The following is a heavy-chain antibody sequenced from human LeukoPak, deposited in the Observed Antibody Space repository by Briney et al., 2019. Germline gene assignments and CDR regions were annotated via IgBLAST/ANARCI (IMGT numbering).Heavy chain of an antibody. CDR2: IIPIFGTA. D-gene: IGHD2-2*01. CDR3: ARAGYCSSTSCYVPFDY. V-gene: IGHV1-69*13. Sequence: ASVKVSRKASGGTFSSYAISWVRQAPGQGLEWMGGIIPIFGTANYAQKFQGRVTITADESTSTAYMELSSLRSEDTAVYYCARAGYCSSTSCYVPFDYWGQGTLVTVSS. J-gene: IGHJ4*02. CDR1: GGTFSSYA.